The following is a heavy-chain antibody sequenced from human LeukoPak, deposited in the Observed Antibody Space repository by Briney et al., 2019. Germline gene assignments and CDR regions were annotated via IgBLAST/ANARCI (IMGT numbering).Heavy chain of an antibody. CDR1: GYTFTSYG. D-gene: IGHD2-2*02. CDR2: ISAYNGNT. Sequence: ASVKVSCKASGYTFTSYGISWVRQAPGQGLEWMGWISAYNGNTNYAQKFQGRVTITTDESTSTAYMELSSLRSEDTAVYYCARTAAIRAGPFLGYYYYMDVWGKGTTVTVSS. CDR3: ARTAAIRAGPFLGYYYYMDV. V-gene: IGHV1-18*01. J-gene: IGHJ6*03.